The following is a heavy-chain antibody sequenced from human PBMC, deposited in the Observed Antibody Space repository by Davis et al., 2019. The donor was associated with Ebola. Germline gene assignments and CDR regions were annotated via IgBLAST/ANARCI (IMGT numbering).Heavy chain of an antibody. J-gene: IGHJ6*02. V-gene: IGHV4-4*07. CDR3: AREGIVVVPAAILDYYYYYGMDV. CDR2: IYTSGST. D-gene: IGHD2-2*02. CDR1: GGSISSYY. Sequence: SETLSLTCTVSGGSISSYYWSWIRQPAGKGLEWIGRIYTSGSTNYNPSLKSRVTMSVDTSKNQFSLKLSSVTAADTAVYYCAREGIVVVPAAILDYYYYYGMDVWGQGTTVTVSS.